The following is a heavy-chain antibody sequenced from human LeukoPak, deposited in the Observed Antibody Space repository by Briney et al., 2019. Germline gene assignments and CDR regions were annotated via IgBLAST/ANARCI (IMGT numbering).Heavy chain of an antibody. D-gene: IGHD6-19*01. J-gene: IGHJ6*02. Sequence: SETLSLTCTVPGGSISSYYWSWIRHPPGKGLEWIGYIYYSGSTNYNSSLKSRVTISVDTSKNQFSLKLSSVTAADTAVYYCARDQGVGSGWPRDYYGMGVWGQGTTLTVSS. V-gene: IGHV4-59*01. CDR3: ARDQGVGSGWPRDYYGMGV. CDR1: GGSISSYY. CDR2: IYYSGST.